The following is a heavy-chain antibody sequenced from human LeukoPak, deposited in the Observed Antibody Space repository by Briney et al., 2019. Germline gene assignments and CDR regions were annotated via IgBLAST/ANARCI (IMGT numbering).Heavy chain of an antibody. V-gene: IGHV3-23*01. CDR3: ATSKYSGSY. Sequence: HPGGSLRLSCAASGFTFSSYAMSWVRQVPGKGLEWVSAISGSGGRIYYGASVKGRFTISRDNSKNTLNLQMNSLRAEDTAVYYCATSKYSGSYWGQGTLVTVSS. CDR1: GFTFSSYA. D-gene: IGHD1-26*01. J-gene: IGHJ4*02. CDR2: ISGSGGRI.